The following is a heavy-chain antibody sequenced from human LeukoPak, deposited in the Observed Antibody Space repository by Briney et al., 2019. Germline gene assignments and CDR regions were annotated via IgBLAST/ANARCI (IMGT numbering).Heavy chain of an antibody. J-gene: IGHJ6*02. CDR1: GYSFTSNY. D-gene: IGHD2-15*01. V-gene: IGHV7-4-1*02. CDR2: INTNTGNP. Sequence: GASVKVSCKASGYSFTSNYIHWVRQAPGQGLEWMGWINTNTGNPTYAQGFTGRFVFSLDTSVSTAYLQISSLKAEDTAVYYCAREDCSGGSCIYYYYGMDVWGQGTTVTVSS. CDR3: AREDCSGGSCIYYYYGMDV.